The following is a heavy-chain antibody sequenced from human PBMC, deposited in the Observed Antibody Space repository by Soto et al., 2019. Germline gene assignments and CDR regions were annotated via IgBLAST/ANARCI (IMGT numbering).Heavy chain of an antibody. CDR2: IYTSGST. Sequence: QVQLQESVTGPVKPSETLSLTCTVSGGSLSSYYWSWIRQPAGKGLEWIGRIYTSGSTNYNPSLTGRLTVSVATSKIPFSLHVSSVAAADTPVYYCARAVRDDLWGGYCAWFDPWCQGTVVTV. CDR3: ARAVRDDLWGGYCAWFDP. CDR1: GGSLSSYY. J-gene: IGHJ5*02. D-gene: IGHD3-3*01. V-gene: IGHV4-4*07.